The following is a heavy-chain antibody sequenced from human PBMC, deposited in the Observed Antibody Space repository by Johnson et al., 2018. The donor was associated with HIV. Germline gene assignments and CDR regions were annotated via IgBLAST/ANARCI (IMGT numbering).Heavy chain of an antibody. V-gene: IGHV3-30*02. CDR2: IRYDGSTK. Sequence: QVQLVESGGGVVQPGRSLRLSCAASGFTFSSYGMHWVRQAPGKGLEWVAFIRYDGSTKYYADSVKGRFPISRDNSKNTLYLQMNSLRAEDTAVYYCAKSAPGYDSSGYRNAFDIWGQGTMVTVSS. CDR1: GFTFSSYG. CDR3: AKSAPGYDSSGYRNAFDI. J-gene: IGHJ3*02. D-gene: IGHD3-22*01.